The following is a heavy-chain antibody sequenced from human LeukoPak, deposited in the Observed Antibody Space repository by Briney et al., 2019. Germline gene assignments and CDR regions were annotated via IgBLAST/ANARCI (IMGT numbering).Heavy chain of an antibody. CDR2: IWYDGRDK. Sequence: GGSLRLSCAASGFTFSGCGMHWVRQAPGKGLEWVAFIWYDGRDKYYADSVKGQFTISRDNSKNTLYLQMNSLRAENMAVYYCAKDPYSYGSYFDYWGQGTLVTVSS. V-gene: IGHV3-30*02. D-gene: IGHD5-18*01. J-gene: IGHJ4*02. CDR3: AKDPYSYGSYFDY. CDR1: GFTFSGCG.